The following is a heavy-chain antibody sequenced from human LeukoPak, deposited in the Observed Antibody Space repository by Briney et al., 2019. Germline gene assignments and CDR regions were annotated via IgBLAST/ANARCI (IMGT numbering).Heavy chain of an antibody. CDR1: GFTFSSYS. CDR2: ISSSSSYI. D-gene: IGHD3-22*01. CDR3: ARGPSITMIVVEYDY. Sequence: KPGGSLRLSCAASGFTFSSYSMNWVRQAPGKGLEWVSSISSSSSYIYYADSVKGRFTSSRDNAKSSLYLQMNSLRAEDTAVYYCARGPSITMIVVEYDYWGQGTLVTVSS. V-gene: IGHV3-21*01. J-gene: IGHJ4*02.